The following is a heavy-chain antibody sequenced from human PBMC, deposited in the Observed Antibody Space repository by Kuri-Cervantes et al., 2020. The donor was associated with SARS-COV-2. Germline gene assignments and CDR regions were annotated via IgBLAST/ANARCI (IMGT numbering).Heavy chain of an antibody. CDR2: ISSSGSTI. J-gene: IGHJ3*02. V-gene: IGHV3-48*03. CDR3: AIIGTLYNFDAFDI. CDR1: GFTFSSYE. D-gene: IGHD1-1*01. Sequence: GGSLRLSCAASGFTFSSYEMNWVRQAPGKGLEWVSYISSSGSTIYYANSVKGRFTISRDNAKNSLYLQMNSLRAEDTAVYYCAIIGTLYNFDAFDIWGQGTMVTVSS.